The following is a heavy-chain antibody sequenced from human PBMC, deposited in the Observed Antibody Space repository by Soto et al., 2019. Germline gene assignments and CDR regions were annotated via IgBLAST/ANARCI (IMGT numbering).Heavy chain of an antibody. CDR3: ARKTYRRFDL. D-gene: IGHD3-16*02. CDR1: GGSISSSYW. Sequence: QVQLQESGPGLVKPSGTLSLTCVVSGGSISSSYWWTWVRQPPGEGLEWIGEIFHSGSSNSKPSLTSRVTISVDKSENQFSLKLRDVPAADTAVYYCARKTYRRFDLWGRGTLVTVSS. J-gene: IGHJ2*01. CDR2: IFHSGSS. V-gene: IGHV4-4*02.